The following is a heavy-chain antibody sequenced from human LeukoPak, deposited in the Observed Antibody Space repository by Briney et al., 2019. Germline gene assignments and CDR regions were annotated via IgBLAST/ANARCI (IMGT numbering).Heavy chain of an antibody. CDR1: GYAFTDYG. Sequence: ASVKVSCKSSGYAFTDYGINWVRQAPGQGLEWLGWIRSNNYNTNYAQKLQGRVTMTTDTSTSTAYMELRSLRSDDTAVYYCARSTKGDWFDPWGQGTLVTVSS. CDR3: ARSTKGDWFDP. J-gene: IGHJ5*02. CDR2: IRSNNYNT. D-gene: IGHD1-1*01. V-gene: IGHV1-18*01.